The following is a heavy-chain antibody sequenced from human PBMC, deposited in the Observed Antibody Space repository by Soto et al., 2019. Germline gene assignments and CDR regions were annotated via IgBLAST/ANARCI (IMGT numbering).Heavy chain of an antibody. V-gene: IGHV4-4*07. CDR1: GGSMSSYY. CDR3: AFFGVWVGHTIEAG. Sequence: SENLLLTCSVSGGSMSSYYWSWIRQPAGKGLEWIGRIYTSGSTNYNPSLKSRVTMSVDTSKNQFSLKLSSVTAADTAVYYCAFFGVWVGHTIEAGRGQGSTVTGPS. J-gene: IGHJ6*02. D-gene: IGHD3-10*01. CDR2: IYTSGST.